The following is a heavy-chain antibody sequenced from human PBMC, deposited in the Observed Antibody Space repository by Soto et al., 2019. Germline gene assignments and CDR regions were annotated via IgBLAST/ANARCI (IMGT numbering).Heavy chain of an antibody. Sequence: EVQLVESGGGLVQPGGSLRLSCAASGFTFSSYSMNWVRQAPGKGLEWVSCISSSSSTIYYADSVKGRFTISRDNAKNSRYLQMNSLRDEDTAVYYCAREGSTLNWFDPWGQGTLVTVSS. V-gene: IGHV3-48*02. J-gene: IGHJ5*02. CDR1: GFTFSSYS. CDR3: AREGSTLNWFDP. CDR2: ISSSSSTI.